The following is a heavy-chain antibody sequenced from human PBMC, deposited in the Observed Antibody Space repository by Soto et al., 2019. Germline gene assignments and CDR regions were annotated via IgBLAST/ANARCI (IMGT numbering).Heavy chain of an antibody. V-gene: IGHV1-18*01. CDR2: ISAYNGNT. D-gene: IGHD6-6*01. CDR1: GYAFTSYG. CDR3: ASLKAARNYYYYMDV. Sequence: VKVSCKASGYAFTSYGISWVRQGPGQGLEWMGWISAYNGNTNYAQKLQGRVTMTTDTSTSTAYMELRSLRSDDTAVYYCASLKAARNYYYYMDVWGKGTTVTVSS. J-gene: IGHJ6*03.